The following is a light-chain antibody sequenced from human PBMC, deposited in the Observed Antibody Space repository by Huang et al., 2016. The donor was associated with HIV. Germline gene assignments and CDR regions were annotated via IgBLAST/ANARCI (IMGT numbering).Light chain of an antibody. CDR3: QRYNGWPPYT. V-gene: IGKV3-15*01. CDR2: GAS. J-gene: IGKJ2*01. Sequence: EIVMTQSPVTLSVSPGERATLSCRARQNIDSNLAWYQQKSGQAHRLLIYGASTRATCIPDRVRGSGSGTEFTLTISRLQSEDFVVYYCQRYNGWPPYTFGQGTKLEIK. CDR1: QNIDSN.